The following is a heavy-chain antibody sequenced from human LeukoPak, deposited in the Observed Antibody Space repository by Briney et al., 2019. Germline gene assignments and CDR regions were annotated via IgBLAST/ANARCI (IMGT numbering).Heavy chain of an antibody. Sequence: PGGSLRLSCTASGFTFSTYSMSWVRQAPGKGLEWVSALSSSGTITYYADSVKGRFAISRDNSRNTLYLQMNSLRAEDTAVYYCAKSRDYGDSLPFDYWGQGTLVTVSS. V-gene: IGHV3-23*01. CDR3: AKSRDYGDSLPFDY. CDR1: GFTFSTYS. D-gene: IGHD4-17*01. J-gene: IGHJ4*02. CDR2: LSSSGTIT.